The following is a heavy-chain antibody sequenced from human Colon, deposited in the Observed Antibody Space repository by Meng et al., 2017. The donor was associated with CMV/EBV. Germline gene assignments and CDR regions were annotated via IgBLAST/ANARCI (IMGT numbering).Heavy chain of an antibody. V-gene: IGHV3-7*01. J-gene: IGHJ6*02. CDR1: GFTFSDYW. CDR2: IKQDGTET. CDR3: ARGRYCSSSSCSYYYYYGMDV. D-gene: IGHD2-2*01. Sequence: GVLKISCAASGFTFSDYWMTWVRQAPGKGLEWVATIKQDGTETFHEDSVKGRFTTSRDNAQTSLYLQMTSLRADDTAVYYCARGRYCSSSSCSYYYYYGMDVWGQGTTVTVSS.